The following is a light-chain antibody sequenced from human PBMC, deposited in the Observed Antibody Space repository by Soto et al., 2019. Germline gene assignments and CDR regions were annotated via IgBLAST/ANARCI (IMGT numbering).Light chain of an antibody. V-gene: IGLV1-40*01. CDR2: GNS. CDR3: QSYDSSLSVH. Sequence: QSVLTQPPSVSGAPGQRVTISCTGSSSNIGAGYDVHWYQQLPGTAPKLLIYGNSNRPSGVPDRFSGSKSGTSASLAITGLQAEDEADYYCQSYDSSLSVHFGTGTQLTVL. CDR1: SSNIGAGYD. J-gene: IGLJ1*01.